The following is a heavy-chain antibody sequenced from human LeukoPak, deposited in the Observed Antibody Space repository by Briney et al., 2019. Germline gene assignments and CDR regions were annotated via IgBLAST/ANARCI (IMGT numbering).Heavy chain of an antibody. J-gene: IGHJ6*03. CDR1: GGTFSNYA. CDR3: ARSYGSGSYYLYLYYYMDV. V-gene: IGHV1-69*05. CDR2: IIPLFGTA. Sequence: SVKVSCKASGGTFSNYAISWVRQAPGQGLEWMGGIIPLFGTANYAQKFQGRVTITTDESTSTAYMELSSLRSEDTAVYYCARSYGSGSYYLYLYYYMDVWAKGTTVTVSS. D-gene: IGHD3-10*01.